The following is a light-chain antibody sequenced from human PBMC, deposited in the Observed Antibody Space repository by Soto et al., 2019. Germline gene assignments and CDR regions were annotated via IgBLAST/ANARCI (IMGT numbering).Light chain of an antibody. CDR3: KQYNGT. V-gene: IGKV1-5*03. Sequence: DIQMTQSPSTLSASVGDRVIITCRASQSIADWLAWYQEKPGKAPKLLIYRASSLEGGVPSRFSGRGYGAQFSLTISSLQADDFATYYCKQYNGTFGQGTTVDVK. J-gene: IGKJ1*01. CDR1: QSIADW. CDR2: RAS.